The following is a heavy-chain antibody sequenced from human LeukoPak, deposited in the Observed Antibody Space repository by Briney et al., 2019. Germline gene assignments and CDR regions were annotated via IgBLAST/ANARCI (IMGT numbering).Heavy chain of an antibody. CDR1: GFTFSSYW. CDR2: IKQDGSEK. V-gene: IGHV3-7*01. Sequence: RPGGSLRLSCAAPGFTFSSYWMSWVRQAPGKGLEWVANIKQDGSEKYYVDSVKGRFTISRDNAKNSLYLQMNSLRAEDTAVYYCARDAFGGLIDPWGQGTLVTVSS. CDR3: ARDAFGGLIDP. D-gene: IGHD2-15*01. J-gene: IGHJ5*02.